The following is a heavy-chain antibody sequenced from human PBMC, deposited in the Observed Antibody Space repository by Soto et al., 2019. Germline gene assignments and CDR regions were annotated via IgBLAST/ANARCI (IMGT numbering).Heavy chain of an antibody. Sequence: GGSLRLSCAASGFTFSSYGMHWVRQAPGKGLEWVAVIWYDGSNKYYADSVKGRFTISRDNSKNTLYLQMNSLRAEDTAVYYCARGGPGEPRPGYSRWSQQFDYWGQGTLVTVSS. CDR2: IWYDGSNK. CDR1: GFTFSSYG. D-gene: IGHD6-6*01. CDR3: ARGGPGEPRPGYSRWSQQFDY. J-gene: IGHJ4*02. V-gene: IGHV3-33*01.